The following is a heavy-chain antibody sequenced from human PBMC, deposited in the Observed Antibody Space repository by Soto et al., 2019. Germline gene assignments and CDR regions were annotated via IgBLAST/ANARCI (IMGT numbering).Heavy chain of an antibody. V-gene: IGHV1-69*13. J-gene: IGHJ3*02. CDR2: IIPIFGTA. CDR1: GGTFSSYA. D-gene: IGHD1-26*01. Sequence: SVKVSCKASGGTFSSYAISWVRQAPGQGLEWMGGIIPIFGTANYAQKFQGRVTITADESTSTAYMELSSLRSEDTAVYYCASRWPGVGATVVAFDIWGQGTMVTVSS. CDR3: ASRWPGVGATVVAFDI.